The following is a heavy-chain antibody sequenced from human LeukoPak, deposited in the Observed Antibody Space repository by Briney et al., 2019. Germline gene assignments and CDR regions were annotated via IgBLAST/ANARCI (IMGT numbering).Heavy chain of an antibody. D-gene: IGHD3-9*01. Sequence: GGSLRLSCAASGSTFGGYWMYWVRQAPGKGLVWVSRVKSDGSSTAYADSVKGRFIISRDNAKGTLYLQMNSLTVEDTAVYYCVRDSTRYVPDYWGQGTLVTVSS. CDR1: GSTFGGYW. J-gene: IGHJ4*02. CDR2: VKSDGSST. CDR3: VRDSTRYVPDY. V-gene: IGHV3-74*01.